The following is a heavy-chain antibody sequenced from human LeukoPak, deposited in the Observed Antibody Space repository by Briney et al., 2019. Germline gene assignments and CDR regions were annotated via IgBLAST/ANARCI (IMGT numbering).Heavy chain of an antibody. Sequence: PGGSLRLSCAASAFTFSRYEMNCVRQAAGEGREWVSYISSSGSTIYYADSVKGRFTISRDNAKDSLYLQMNSLRAEDTAVYYCARATVRGYYFDYWGQGTLVTVSS. CDR2: ISSSGSTI. V-gene: IGHV3-48*03. CDR3: ARATVRGYYFDY. D-gene: IGHD4-17*01. CDR1: AFTFSRYE. J-gene: IGHJ4*02.